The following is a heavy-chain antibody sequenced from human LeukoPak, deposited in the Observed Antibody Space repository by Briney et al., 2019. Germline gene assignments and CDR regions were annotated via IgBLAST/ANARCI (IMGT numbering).Heavy chain of an antibody. CDR1: GGSIRSSSYY. CDR3: ARARYDFWSGYPFDY. J-gene: IGHJ4*02. CDR2: IYYSGST. Sequence: PSETLSLTCTVSGGSIRSSSYYWGWIRQPPGKGLEWIGSIYYSGSTYYNPSLKSRVTISVDTSKNQFSLKLSSVTAADMAVYYCARARYDFWSGYPFDYWGQGTLVTVSS. D-gene: IGHD3-3*01. V-gene: IGHV4-39*07.